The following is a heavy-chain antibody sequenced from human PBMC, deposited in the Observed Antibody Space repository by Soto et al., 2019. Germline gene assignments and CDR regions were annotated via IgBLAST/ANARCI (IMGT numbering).Heavy chain of an antibody. CDR1: GGTFTDYT. D-gene: IGHD1-26*01. CDR3: AKKLGPSAFDL. J-gene: IGHJ2*01. Sequence: QVQLVQSGAEVKKPGSSVKVSCKASGGTFTDYTITWVRQAPGQGLEWMGRIIPVLDLSNYAQKFQGRVTITADKSTTTSYMELSGLTSEDTAVYYCAKKLGPSAFDLWGRGTLVTVS. V-gene: IGHV1-69*02. CDR2: IIPVLDLS.